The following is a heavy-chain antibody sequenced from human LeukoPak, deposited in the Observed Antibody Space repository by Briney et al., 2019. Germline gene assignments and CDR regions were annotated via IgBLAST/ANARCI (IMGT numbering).Heavy chain of an antibody. CDR2: IYYSGST. J-gene: IGHJ4*02. CDR3: ARDLSDSSGYYFDY. D-gene: IGHD3-22*01. CDR1: GGSISSYY. V-gene: IGHV4-59*12. Sequence: PSETLSLTCTVSGGSISSYYWSWIRQPPGKGLEWIGYIYYSGSTNYNPSLKSRVTISVDTSKNQFSLKLSSVTAADTAVYYCARDLSDSSGYYFDYWGQGTLVTVSS.